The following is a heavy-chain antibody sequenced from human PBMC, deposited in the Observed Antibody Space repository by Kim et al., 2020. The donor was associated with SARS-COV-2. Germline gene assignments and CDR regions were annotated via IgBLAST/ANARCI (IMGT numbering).Heavy chain of an antibody. V-gene: IGHV3-15*01. Sequence: GGSLRLSCTASGFSLNEAYMTWVRQAPGKGLEWIGRLRGKNEGGPTEYAAHVKGRFYMSTNDSANTLYLTMNRLIPDDAATYYCLGAESVFAYWGRGVRVTVSS. J-gene: IGHJ4*02. CDR2: LRGKNEGGPT. CDR1: GFSLNEAY. D-gene: IGHD7-27*01. CDR3: LGAESVFAY.